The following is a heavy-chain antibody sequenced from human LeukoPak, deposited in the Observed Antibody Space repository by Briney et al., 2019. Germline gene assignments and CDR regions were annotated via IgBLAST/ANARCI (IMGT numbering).Heavy chain of an antibody. CDR1: GFTFSSHG. V-gene: IGHV3-33*07. CDR2: IWYDGSIK. D-gene: IGHD3-10*01. CDR3: ARSPHGGDYFDY. J-gene: IGHJ4*02. Sequence: GGSLRLTCAASGFTFSSHGLYWVRQAPGKGLECVALIWYDGSIKKYVDSVKGRFTISRDNSKNTMYLQMNSLRAEDTAVYYCARSPHGGDYFDYWGQGTLVTVSS.